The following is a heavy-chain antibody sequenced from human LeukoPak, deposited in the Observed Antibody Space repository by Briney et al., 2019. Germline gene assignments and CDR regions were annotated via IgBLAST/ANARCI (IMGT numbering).Heavy chain of an antibody. D-gene: IGHD6-13*01. Sequence: GESLKISCKGSGYIFTNYWIGWVRQMPGKGLEWMGIIYPGDSDTRYRPSFQGQVTISADKSISTAYLQWSSLKASDTAMYYCARTGYTSRWAIDYWGQGTLVTVSS. CDR2: IYPGDSDT. CDR3: ARTGYTSRWAIDY. J-gene: IGHJ4*02. V-gene: IGHV5-51*01. CDR1: GYIFTNYW.